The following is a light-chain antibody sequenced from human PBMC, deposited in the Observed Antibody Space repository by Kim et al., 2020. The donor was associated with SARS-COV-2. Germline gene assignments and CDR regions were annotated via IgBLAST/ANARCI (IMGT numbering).Light chain of an antibody. J-gene: IGLJ2*01. Sequence: QSVLTQPASVSGSPGQSITISCTGTSSDVGTHDYVSWYQKHPGKAPRLMIYDVSHRPSGVSNRFSGSKFGNTASLTISGLQAEDEADYYCSSYTTSRTVLFGGGTKVTVL. V-gene: IGLV2-14*03. CDR2: DVS. CDR1: SSDVGTHDY. CDR3: SSYTTSRTVL.